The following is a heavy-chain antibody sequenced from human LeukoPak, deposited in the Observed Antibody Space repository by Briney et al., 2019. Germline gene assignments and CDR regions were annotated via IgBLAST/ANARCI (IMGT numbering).Heavy chain of an antibody. CDR2: ISGSGGST. D-gene: IGHD6-13*01. Sequence: GGSLRLSCAASGSTFSSYGMSWVRQAPGKGLEWVSAISGSGGSTYYADSVKGRVTISRDNSKNTLYLQMNSLRAEDTAVYYCARIPATGIDYYYYYMDVWGKGTTVTISS. V-gene: IGHV3-23*01. CDR3: ARIPATGIDYYYYYMDV. J-gene: IGHJ6*03. CDR1: GSTFSSYG.